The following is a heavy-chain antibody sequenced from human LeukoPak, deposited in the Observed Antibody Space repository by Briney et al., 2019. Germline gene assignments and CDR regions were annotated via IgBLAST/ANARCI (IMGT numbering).Heavy chain of an antibody. J-gene: IGHJ4*02. Sequence: PSETLSLTCTVSGGSISRYYWSWIRQPPGKGLEWIGYIYNSGSTNYNPSLRSRVTISIDTSKNQFSLKLTSVTAADTAVYYCARADQRLYTSSWTYHFDYWGQGTLVTVSS. CDR2: IYNSGST. D-gene: IGHD6-13*01. CDR3: ARADQRLYTSSWTYHFDY. CDR1: GGSISRYY. V-gene: IGHV4-59*01.